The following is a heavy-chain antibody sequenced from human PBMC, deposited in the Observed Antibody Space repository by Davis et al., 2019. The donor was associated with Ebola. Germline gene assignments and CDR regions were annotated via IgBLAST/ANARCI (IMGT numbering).Heavy chain of an antibody. V-gene: IGHV3-30-3*01. CDR3: GRTPRQGGNWYLDL. CDR2: ISFGGSNT. Sequence: GGSLRLSCAPSGFVFSSHSMHWVRQAPGKGLEWVAVISFGGSNTQHADSVKGRFTISRDNSRNNLYLQMNSLRPEDTAVYYCGRTPRQGGNWYLDLWGRGTLVIVSS. CDR1: GFVFSSHS. D-gene: IGHD3-16*01. J-gene: IGHJ2*01.